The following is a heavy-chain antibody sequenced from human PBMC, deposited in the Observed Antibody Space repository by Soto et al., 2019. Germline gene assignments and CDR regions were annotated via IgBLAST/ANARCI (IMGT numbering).Heavy chain of an antibody. CDR1: GGTFSSYA. CDR3: ATSHSQLGPPFDYYYGMDV. J-gene: IGHJ6*02. Sequence: QVQLVQSGAEVKKPGSSVKVSCKASGGTFSSYAISWVRQAPGQGLEWMGGIIPIFGTANYAQKFQGRVTITADESTSTAYMELSSLRSEDTAVYYCATSHSQLGPPFDYYYGMDVWGQGTTVTVSS. D-gene: IGHD6-6*01. V-gene: IGHV1-69*01. CDR2: IIPIFGTA.